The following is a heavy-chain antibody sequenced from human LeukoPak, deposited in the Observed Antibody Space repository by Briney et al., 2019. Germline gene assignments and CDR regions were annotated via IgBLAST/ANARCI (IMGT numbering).Heavy chain of an antibody. V-gene: IGHV3-23*01. D-gene: IGHD2-2*01. CDR3: AKDLSGTGGISSTSRDY. CDR1: GFTFSSYA. CDR2: ISGSGGST. Sequence: GGSLRLSCAASGFTFSSYAMSWVRQAPGKGLEWVSAISGSGGSTYYADSAKGRFTISRDNSKNTLYLQMNSLRAEDTAVYYCAKDLSGTGGISSTSRDYWGQGTLVTVSS. J-gene: IGHJ4*02.